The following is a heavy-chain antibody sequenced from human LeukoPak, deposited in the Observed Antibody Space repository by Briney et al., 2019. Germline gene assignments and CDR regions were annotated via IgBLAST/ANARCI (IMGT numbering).Heavy chain of an antibody. Sequence: GGSLRLSCAASGFTFSSYSMNWVRQAPGKGLEWVSSISSSSSYIYYADSVKGRFTTSRDNAKNSLYLQMNSLRAEDTAVYYCARALGGPRVYYFDYWRQGTLVTVSS. CDR2: ISSSSSYI. V-gene: IGHV3-21*01. D-gene: IGHD4-23*01. CDR1: GFTFSSYS. CDR3: ARALGGPRVYYFDY. J-gene: IGHJ4*02.